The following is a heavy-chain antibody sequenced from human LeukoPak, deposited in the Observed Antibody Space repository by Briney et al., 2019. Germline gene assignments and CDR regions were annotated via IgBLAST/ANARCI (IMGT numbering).Heavy chain of an antibody. D-gene: IGHD3/OR15-3a*01. J-gene: IGHJ4*02. CDR2: IYYSGST. V-gene: IGHV4-39*01. CDR1: GGSISSSNYY. Sequence: SETLSLTCTVSGGSISSSNYYWGWIRQPPGKGLEWIGTIYYSGSTYYNPSLNSRVTMSVDTSKNQFSLKLSSVTAADTAVYYCARQTGSGLFILPGGQGTLVTVSS. CDR3: ARQTGSGLFILP.